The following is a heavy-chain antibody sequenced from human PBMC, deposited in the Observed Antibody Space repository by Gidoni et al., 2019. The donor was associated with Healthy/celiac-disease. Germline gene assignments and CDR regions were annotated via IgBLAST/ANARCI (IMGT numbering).Heavy chain of an antibody. CDR2: IIPSLGIA. CDR3: ASALGWNYADY. CDR1: GGTFSSYA. D-gene: IGHD1-7*01. J-gene: IGHJ4*02. V-gene: IGHV1-69*04. Sequence: QVQLVQSGAEVKKPGSSVKVSCKASGGTFSSYAISGVRQAPGQGLEWMGRIIPSLGIANYAQKVQGRVTITADKSTSTADMELSSLRSEDTAVYYCASALGWNYADYWGQGTLVTVSS.